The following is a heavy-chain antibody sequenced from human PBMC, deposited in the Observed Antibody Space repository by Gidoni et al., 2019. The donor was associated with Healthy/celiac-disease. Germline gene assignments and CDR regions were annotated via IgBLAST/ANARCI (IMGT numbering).Heavy chain of an antibody. D-gene: IGHD3-16*01. CDR1: GFSLSNARMG. V-gene: IGHV2-26*01. CDR2: IFSNDEK. J-gene: IGHJ4*02. CDR3: ARIALGGYGGDY. Sequence: QVTLKESGPVLVKPTETLTLTCTVSGFSLSNARMGVSWIRQPPGKALEWLAHIFSNDEKSYSTSLKSRLTISKDTSKSQVVLTMTNIDPVDTATYYCARIALGGYGGDYWGQGTLVTVSS.